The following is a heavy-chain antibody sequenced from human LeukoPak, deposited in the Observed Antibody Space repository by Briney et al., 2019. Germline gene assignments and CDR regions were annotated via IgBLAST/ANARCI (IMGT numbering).Heavy chain of an antibody. CDR3: ARSSMNTVNPGVFGY. J-gene: IGHJ4*02. V-gene: IGHV5-10-1*01. D-gene: IGHD3-10*02. CDR1: GSSFTIYR. Sequence: GQPLKISCKGSGSSFTIYRFSWWRQLPGKGLEWMGGFAPSVSYPNYSPSFQGHVTIPAAKSLSNASLQWSSLKAPDTAIYYCARSSMNTVNPGVFGYWAQGTLVTVSS. CDR2: FAPSVSYP.